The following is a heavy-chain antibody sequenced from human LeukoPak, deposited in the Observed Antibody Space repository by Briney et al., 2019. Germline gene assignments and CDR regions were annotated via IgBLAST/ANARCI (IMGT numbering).Heavy chain of an antibody. CDR3: ARMDGNWVPPYYYFYMDV. J-gene: IGHJ6*03. D-gene: IGHD1-1*01. V-gene: IGHV3-53*05. CDR2: MYSGGST. Sequence: GGSLRLSCAVSGFTVSSNFMRWLRQAPGKGLEWVAGMYSGGSTYYTDSVKGRVTISRENSKPPLYLQMNGLSADDTAVYYCARMDGNWVPPYYYFYMDVWGKGTTVTVSS. CDR1: GFTVSSNF.